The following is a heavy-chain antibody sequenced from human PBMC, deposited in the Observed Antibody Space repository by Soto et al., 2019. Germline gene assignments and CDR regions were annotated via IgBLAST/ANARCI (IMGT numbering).Heavy chain of an antibody. D-gene: IGHD3-3*01. CDR1: GSTFSSYA. J-gene: IGHJ2*01. CDR3: ARSYYDFWSGYPYWYFAL. CDR2: IIPIFGTA. Sequence: QVQLVQSGAEVKKPGSSVKVSCKASGSTFSSYAISWVRQAPGQGLEWMGGIIPIFGTANYAQKFQGRVTITADESTSTAYMELSSLRSEDTAVYYCARSYYDFWSGYPYWYFALCGRVTLVTVSS. V-gene: IGHV1-69*01.